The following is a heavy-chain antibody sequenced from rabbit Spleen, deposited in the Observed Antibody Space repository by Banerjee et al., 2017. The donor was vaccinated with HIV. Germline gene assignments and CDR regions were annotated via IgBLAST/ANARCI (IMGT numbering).Heavy chain of an antibody. CDR3: VRDQAWMLDL. V-gene: IGHV1S47*01. J-gene: IGHJ4*01. CDR1: RFDFSKYG. D-gene: IGHD6-1*01. CDR2: MDPVFGVT. Sequence: VESGGGLVQPGGSLKLSCKASRFDFSKYGVSWVRQAPGKGLEWIGYMDPVFGVTYYATWVNGRFTISRDNAPNTVFLQLNSLTVADTATYFCVRDQAWMLDLWGPGTLVTVS.